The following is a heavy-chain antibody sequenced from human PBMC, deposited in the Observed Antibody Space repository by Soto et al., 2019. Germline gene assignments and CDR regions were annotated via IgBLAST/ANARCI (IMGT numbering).Heavy chain of an antibody. V-gene: IGHV3-23*01. Sequence: EVHLLESGGGLVQPGGSLRLSCAASGFTFDSHEMSWVRQAPGKGLEWVSTISARGGSTYYAPSVKGRFTVSRDNSKNTLYLQMSSVRDEDTALYYCAKYCVSTSCYARHFDSWGQGTLVTVSS. J-gene: IGHJ4*02. D-gene: IGHD2-2*01. CDR2: ISARGGST. CDR1: GFTFDSHE. CDR3: AKYCVSTSCYARHFDS.